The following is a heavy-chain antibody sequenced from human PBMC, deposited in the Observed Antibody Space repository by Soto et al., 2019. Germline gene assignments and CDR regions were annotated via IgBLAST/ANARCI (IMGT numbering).Heavy chain of an antibody. J-gene: IGHJ5*02. CDR2: IHYRGDT. Sequence: QVQLQGSGPGLVRPSETLSLTCTVSGASISTNHHNWAWVRQPPGKGLEWMGNIHYRGDTYFNPSLGSRLSTSVDTSKNQSSLKLTSVTAADTAVYYCARLPTGYPNWFDPWGQGTLVTVSS. CDR3: ARLPTGYPNWFDP. D-gene: IGHD3-9*01. CDR1: GASISTNHHN. V-gene: IGHV4-39*01.